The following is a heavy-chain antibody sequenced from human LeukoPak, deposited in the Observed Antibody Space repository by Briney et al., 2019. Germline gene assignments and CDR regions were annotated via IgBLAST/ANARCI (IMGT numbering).Heavy chain of an antibody. CDR3: TTDNAPGMDV. J-gene: IGHJ6*02. Sequence: GGSLRLSCAVSGFTVTTSAVSWVRQAPGKGLEWVGLIRDKPDGGTTDYAAPVKGRFTISRDDSKSMLYLQMNSLKTEDTAVYYCTTDNAPGMDVWGQGTTVTVSS. V-gene: IGHV3-15*01. CDR2: IRDKPDGGTT. D-gene: IGHD2-2*01. CDR1: GFTVTTSA.